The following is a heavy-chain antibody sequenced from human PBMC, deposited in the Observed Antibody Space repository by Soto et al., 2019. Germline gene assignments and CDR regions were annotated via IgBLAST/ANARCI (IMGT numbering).Heavy chain of an antibody. Sequence: GEPLNIYCAACGLSLRDYFMSWHRQAPGKGLEWVSYIGPYGNSIYYADSVKCRFTISRDDATKSLHLHMNSLRTDDTAVYYCRREEPTLGLYW. D-gene: IGHD1-1*01. CDR1: GLSLRDYF. V-gene: IGHV3-11*01. CDR3: RREEPTLGLY. CDR2: IGPYGNSI. J-gene: IGHJ4*01.